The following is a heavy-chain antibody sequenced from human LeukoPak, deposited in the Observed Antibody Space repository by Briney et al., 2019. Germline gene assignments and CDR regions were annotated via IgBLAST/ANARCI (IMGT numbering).Heavy chain of an antibody. D-gene: IGHD5-18*01. CDR3: ARDGARDTAMALPGNTGRYNWFDP. J-gene: IGHJ5*02. V-gene: IGHV1-46*01. CDR1: GYTFTSYY. Sequence: GASAKVSCKASGYTFTSYYMHWVRQAPGQGLEWMGIINPSGGSTSYAQKFQGRVTMTRDTSTSTVYMELSSLRSEDTAVYYCARDGARDTAMALPGNTGRYNWFDPWGQGTLVTVSS. CDR2: INPSGGST.